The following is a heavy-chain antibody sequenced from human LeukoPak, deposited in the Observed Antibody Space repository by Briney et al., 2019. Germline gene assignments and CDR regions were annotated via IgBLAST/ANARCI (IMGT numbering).Heavy chain of an antibody. CDR1: GFTFSSYS. D-gene: IGHD5-24*01. CDR2: ISSSSSYI. Sequence: GGSLRLSCAASGFTFSSYSMNWVRQAPGKGLEWVSSISSSSSYIYYADSVKGRFTISRDNAKNSLYLQMNSLRAEDTAVYYCARDRTRGDGYNLNDAFDIWGQGTMVTVSS. CDR3: ARDRTRGDGYNLNDAFDI. J-gene: IGHJ3*02. V-gene: IGHV3-21*01.